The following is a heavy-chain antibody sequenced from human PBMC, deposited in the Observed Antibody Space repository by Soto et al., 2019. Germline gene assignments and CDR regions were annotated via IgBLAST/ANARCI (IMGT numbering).Heavy chain of an antibody. D-gene: IGHD3-10*01. CDR2: ISAYNGNT. Sequence: ASVKVSCKASGYTFTSYGISWVRQAPGQGLEWMGWISAYNGNTNYAQKLQGRVTMTTDTSTSTAYMELRSLRSDDTAVYYCARDRVRYYGSGSPFYFDYWGQGTLVTVSS. CDR3: ARDRVRYYGSGSPFYFDY. CDR1: GYTFTSYG. J-gene: IGHJ4*02. V-gene: IGHV1-18*01.